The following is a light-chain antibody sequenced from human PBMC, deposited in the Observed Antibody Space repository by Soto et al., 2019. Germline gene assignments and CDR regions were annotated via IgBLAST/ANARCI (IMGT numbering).Light chain of an antibody. CDR1: QSVLYSSNNNNY. CDR3: QKYYSTQT. J-gene: IGKJ1*01. V-gene: IGKV4-1*01. Sequence: DIVMTQSPDSLAVSLGERATINCKSSQSVLYSSNNNNYLAWYQQKPGQPPKLLIYWASTRESGVPDRLSGSGSGTDFTLTISRLKAEDVAVYYCQKYYSTQTLGKGTKVEIK. CDR2: WAS.